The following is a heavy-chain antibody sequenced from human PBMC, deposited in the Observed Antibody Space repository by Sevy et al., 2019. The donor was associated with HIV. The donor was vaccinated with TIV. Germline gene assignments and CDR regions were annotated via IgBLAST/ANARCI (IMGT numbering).Heavy chain of an antibody. V-gene: IGHV3-21*01. Sequence: GGSLRLSCAASGFTFSTYSMNWVRQAPGKGLEWVSSISSSSNYIYYADSLKGRFTISRDNAKNSLFLQMNSLRPEDRAVYYCAGAGGGGSGNYYKRYWGQGTLVTVSS. CDR3: AGAGGGGSGNYYKRY. CDR2: ISSSSNYI. J-gene: IGHJ4*02. D-gene: IGHD3-10*01. CDR1: GFTFSTYS.